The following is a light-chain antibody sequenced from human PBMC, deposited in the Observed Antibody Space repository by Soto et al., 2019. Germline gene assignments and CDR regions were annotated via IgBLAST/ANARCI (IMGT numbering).Light chain of an antibody. CDR1: QGISSW. J-gene: IGKJ3*01. Sequence: DIQMTQSPSSVSASVGDRVTITCRASQGISSWLAWYQQKPGKAPKLLIYAASRLQSGVPSKFSGSGSGTDFTLTISSLQPEDFATYCQQANSFPFTFGPGTKVDIK. V-gene: IGKV1-12*01. CDR3: QQANSFPFT. CDR2: AAS.